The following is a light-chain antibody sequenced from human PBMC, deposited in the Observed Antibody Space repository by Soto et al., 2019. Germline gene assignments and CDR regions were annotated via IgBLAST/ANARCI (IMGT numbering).Light chain of an antibody. J-gene: IGKJ5*01. CDR3: QQRSNWPRIT. CDR2: DAS. Sequence: EIVLTQSPATLSLSPGEKATLSCRASQSVTHYLAWYQHKPGQAPRLLIYDASSRATGIPARFSGSGSGTDFTLTISSLEPEDFAVYYCQQRSNWPRITFGQGTRLE. CDR1: QSVTHY. V-gene: IGKV3-11*01.